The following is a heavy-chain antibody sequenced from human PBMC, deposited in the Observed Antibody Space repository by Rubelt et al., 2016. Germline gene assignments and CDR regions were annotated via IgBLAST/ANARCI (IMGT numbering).Heavy chain of an antibody. CDR1: GYTFTSYA. Sequence: QVQLVQSGSELKKPGASVKVSCKASGYTFTSYAMNWVRQAPGQGLEWMGWINTNTGNPAYAQGFTGLLVFSVDTSVSTAYLQISSLKAEDTAVYYCARVIAAAGRDGNYFDYWGQGTLVTVSS. CDR2: INTNTGNP. J-gene: IGHJ4*02. D-gene: IGHD6-13*01. V-gene: IGHV7-4-1*02. CDR3: ARVIAAAGRDGNYFDY.